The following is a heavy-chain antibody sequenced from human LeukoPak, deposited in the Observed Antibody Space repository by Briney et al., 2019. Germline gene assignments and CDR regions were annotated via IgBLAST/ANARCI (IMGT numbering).Heavy chain of an antibody. CDR2: LSNSGGSGGTT. CDR1: WFTFSTYA. J-gene: IGHJ4*02. D-gene: IGHD3-22*01. V-gene: IGHV3-23*01. CDR3: AKAMSTDHYDSKGFYRVDFDS. Sequence: GGSLRLSFAASWFTFSTYAMSWVRQAPGKGLEWVSALSNSGGSGGTTYFADSVKGRFSISRDNSKSTLYLQLSSLTAEDTAVYYCAKAMSTDHYDSKGFYRVDFDSWGQGTLVTVSS.